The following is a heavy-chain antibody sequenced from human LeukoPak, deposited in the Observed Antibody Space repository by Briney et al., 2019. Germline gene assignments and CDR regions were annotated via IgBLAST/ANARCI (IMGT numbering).Heavy chain of an antibody. CDR1: GYTVTSYY. D-gene: IGHD2-15*01. Sequence: GASVKVSCKASGYTVTSYYMHWVRQAPGQGLEWMGWINPNSGGTNYAQKFQGWVTMTRDTSISTAYMELSRLRSDDTAVYYCARGKYCSGGSCLYYYYGMDVWGQGTTVTVSS. CDR3: ARGKYCSGGSCLYYYYGMDV. CDR2: INPNSGGT. V-gene: IGHV1-2*04. J-gene: IGHJ6*02.